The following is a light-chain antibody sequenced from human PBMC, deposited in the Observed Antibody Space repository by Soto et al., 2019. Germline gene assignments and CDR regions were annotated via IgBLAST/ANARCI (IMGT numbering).Light chain of an antibody. CDR1: QDISKS. CDR3: QQYGNLPPIGT. Sequence: DIQMTQSPSSLSASVGDRVTITCQASQDISKSLNWYQQKPGKAPKLLIYDASNLETGVPSRFSGSGSGTDFSFTIDSLKAEDFGTYYCQQYGNLPPIGTFGPGTKVDIK. CDR2: DAS. V-gene: IGKV1-33*01. J-gene: IGKJ3*01.